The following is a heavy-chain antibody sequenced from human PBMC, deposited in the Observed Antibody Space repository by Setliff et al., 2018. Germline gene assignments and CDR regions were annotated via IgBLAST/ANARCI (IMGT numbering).Heavy chain of an antibody. J-gene: IGHJ6*03. Sequence: NPSETLSLTCTVSGGSISSGTYYWSWIRQPAGKGLEWIGRIHSSGTTNYNPSLKSRATISIDKSKNHFSLRVTSVTAADTAVYFCARGITYYYHMDLWGTGTTVTVSS. D-gene: IGHD3-10*01. CDR3: ARGITYYYHMDL. CDR1: GGSISSGTYY. V-gene: IGHV4-61*02. CDR2: IHSSGTT.